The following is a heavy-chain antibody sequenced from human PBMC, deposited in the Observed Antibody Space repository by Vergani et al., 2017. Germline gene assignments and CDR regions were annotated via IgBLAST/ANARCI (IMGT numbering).Heavy chain of an antibody. Sequence: QVQLVQSGAEVRKPGSSVKVSCKASGGTFSNSLLSWVRQAPGEGLEWLGGNIPMYDTANYAQKFQDRVTITADESTSTVYMELSSLRSADRAVYYCARGPRDYKYMDVWGEGTTVTVTS. CDR2: NIPMYDTA. CDR1: GGTFSNSL. J-gene: IGHJ6*03. CDR3: ARGPRDYKYMDV. V-gene: IGHV1-69*13.